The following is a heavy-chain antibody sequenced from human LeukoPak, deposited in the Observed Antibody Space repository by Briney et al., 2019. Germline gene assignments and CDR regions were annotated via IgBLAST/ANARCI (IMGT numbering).Heavy chain of an antibody. J-gene: IGHJ4*02. CDR3: AKDLLPVSGSYSYFDY. D-gene: IGHD3-10*01. CDR2: ISHDGSNK. CDR1: GFTFSSYG. V-gene: IGHV3-30*18. Sequence: GGSLRLSCAASGFTFSSYGMHWVRQAPGKGLEWVAVISHDGSNKYYADSVKGRFTISRDNSKNTLCLQMNSLRAEDTAVYYCAKDLLPVSGSYSYFDYWGQGTLVTVSS.